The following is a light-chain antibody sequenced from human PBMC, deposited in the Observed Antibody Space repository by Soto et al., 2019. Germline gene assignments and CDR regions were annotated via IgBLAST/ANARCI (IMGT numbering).Light chain of an antibody. CDR1: QSISRSY. J-gene: IGKJ1*01. V-gene: IGKV3D-7*01. Sequence: EFVLTQSPVTLSLSPGERATLSCRASQSISRSYLSWFQQKPGQAPRLLIYAASTRATGIPARFSGSGSGTDFTLTISSLQPEDFAVYYCQQDYDSVTFGQGTKVEIK. CDR3: QQDYDSVT. CDR2: AAS.